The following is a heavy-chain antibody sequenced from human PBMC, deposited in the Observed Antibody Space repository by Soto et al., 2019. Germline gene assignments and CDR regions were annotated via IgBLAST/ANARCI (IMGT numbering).Heavy chain of an antibody. CDR3: TKRRSARPGFDAFDL. Sequence: PGGSLRRPCVASGFTFEDYSLHSVRQVPGKGLQWVAGIGGNSGSSCYADSVRGRCTVSRENAKNSLFLQMSSLSPEDTALYSCTKRRSARPGFDAFDLWGQGTMVTVAS. D-gene: IGHD3-10*01. CDR2: IGGNSGSS. CDR1: GFTFEDYS. J-gene: IGHJ3*01. V-gene: IGHV3-9*01.